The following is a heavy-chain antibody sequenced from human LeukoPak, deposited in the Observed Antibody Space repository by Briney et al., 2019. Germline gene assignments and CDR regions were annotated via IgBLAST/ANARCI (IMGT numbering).Heavy chain of an antibody. CDR3: ARDRANCSGGSCYFFDY. V-gene: IGHV1-2*02. J-gene: IGHJ4*02. CDR2: INPNSGVT. CDR1: GYTFTGYY. D-gene: IGHD2-15*01. Sequence: ASVKVSCKPSGYTFTGYYMHGVRPAPGQGREWMGWINPNSGVTNYARKFQGRVTMTRDTSISTAYMELRMLRSDDTAVYYCARDRANCSGGSCYFFDYWGQGTLVTVSS.